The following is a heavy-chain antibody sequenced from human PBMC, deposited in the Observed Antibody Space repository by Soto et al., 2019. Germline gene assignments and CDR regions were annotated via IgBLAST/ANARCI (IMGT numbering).Heavy chain of an antibody. D-gene: IGHD3-10*01. CDR3: ARAGIGADYYGSGGQLSMDV. J-gene: IGHJ6*04. V-gene: IGHV1-46*03. CDR1: GYTFTSYY. CDR2: INPSGGST. Sequence: GASVKVSCKASGYTFTSYYMHWVRQAPGQGLEWMGIINPSGGSTSYAQKFQGRVTMTRDTSTSTVYMELSSLRSEDTAVYYCARAGIGADYYGSGGQLSMDVWGKGTTVTVSS.